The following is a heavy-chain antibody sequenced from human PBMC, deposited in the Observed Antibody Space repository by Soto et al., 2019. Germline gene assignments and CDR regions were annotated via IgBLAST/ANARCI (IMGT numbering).Heavy chain of an antibody. CDR2: ISSSGAYI. J-gene: IGHJ3*01. D-gene: IGHD1-26*01. CDR3: ARDREGVGAGLF. CDR1: GFTFSSYS. V-gene: IGHV3-21*01. Sequence: GSLRLSCAASGFTFSSYSMNWVRQAPGKGLEWVSSISSSGAYIYYADSVKGRFTISRDNAKNSLYLQMNSLRAEDTAVYYCARDREGVGAGLFWGHGTMVTVSS.